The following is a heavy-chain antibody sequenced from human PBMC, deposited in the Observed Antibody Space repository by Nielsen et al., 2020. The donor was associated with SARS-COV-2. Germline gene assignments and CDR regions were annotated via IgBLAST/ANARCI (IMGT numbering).Heavy chain of an antibody. CDR3: ARVAPYGVQYYYYYYGMDV. J-gene: IGHJ6*02. V-gene: IGHV1-18*04. Sequence: ASVKVSCKASGYTFTSYGISWVRQAPGQGLEWMGWISAYNGNTNYAQKFQGRVTMTRNTSISTAYMELSSLRSEDTAVYYCARVAPYGVQYYYYYYGMDVWGQGTTVTVSS. CDR2: ISAYNGNT. CDR1: GYTFTSYG. D-gene: IGHD4-17*01.